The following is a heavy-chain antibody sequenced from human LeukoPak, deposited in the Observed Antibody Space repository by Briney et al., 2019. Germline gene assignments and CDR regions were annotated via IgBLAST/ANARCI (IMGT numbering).Heavy chain of an antibody. CDR2: IDPSDSYT. V-gene: IGHV5-10-1*01. D-gene: IGHD5-18*01. CDR3: AMGYSYDDY. CDR1: VYSFTSYW. Sequence: GESLKISCKGSVYSFTSYWSSWVRQMPGKGLEWMGRIDPSDSYTNYSPSFQGHVTISADKSISTAYLQWSSLKASDTAMYYCAMGYSYDDYWGQGTLVTVSS. J-gene: IGHJ4*02.